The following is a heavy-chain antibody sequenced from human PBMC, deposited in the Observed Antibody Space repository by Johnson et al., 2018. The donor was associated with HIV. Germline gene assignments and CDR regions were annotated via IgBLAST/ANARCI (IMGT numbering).Heavy chain of an antibody. Sequence: QVQLVESGGGLVQPGRSLRLSCAASGFTFSSYGMHWVRQTPGKGLEWVAFIRYAGSNKYYADSVKGRFTISRDNSKNTLYLQMNSLRAEDTAVYYCAKGERYYDFWSGYHDAFDIWGQGTMVTVSS. CDR1: GFTFSSYG. D-gene: IGHD3-3*01. CDR3: AKGERYYDFWSGYHDAFDI. J-gene: IGHJ3*02. CDR2: IRYAGSNK. V-gene: IGHV3-30*02.